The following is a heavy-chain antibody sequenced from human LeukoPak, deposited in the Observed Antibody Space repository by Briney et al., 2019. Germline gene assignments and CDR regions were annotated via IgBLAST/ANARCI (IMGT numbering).Heavy chain of an antibody. D-gene: IGHD1-26*01. CDR3: ARRPAVVGGTFDS. Sequence: SETLSLTCAVSGGSISSSSYYWGWIRQPPGKGLEWIGSIYYSGRAYYNPSLESRVSISMDTSRNQFSLKLNSVTAADTAVYYCARRPAVVGGTFDSWGQGILVTVSS. CDR2: IYYSGRA. J-gene: IGHJ4*02. CDR1: GGSISSSSYY. V-gene: IGHV4-39*01.